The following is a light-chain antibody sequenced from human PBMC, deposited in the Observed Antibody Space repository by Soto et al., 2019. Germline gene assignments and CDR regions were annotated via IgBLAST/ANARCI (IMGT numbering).Light chain of an antibody. J-gene: IGKJ2*02. CDR2: DAS. Sequence: EIVLTQSPGTLSLSPGERATLSCRASQYISNNYVAWYQQKPGQAPRLLIFDASFRATGIPDRFGGSGSGTDFTLTISRLEPEDFAVYYCQQYGSSLCTFGQGTKLEIK. V-gene: IGKV3-20*01. CDR3: QQYGSSLCT. CDR1: QYISNNY.